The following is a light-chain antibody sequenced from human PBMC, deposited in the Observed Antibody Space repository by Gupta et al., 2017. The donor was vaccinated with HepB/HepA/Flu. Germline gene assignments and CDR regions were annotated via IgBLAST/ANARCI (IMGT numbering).Light chain of an antibody. CDR3: QQYYSTPRT. J-gene: IGKJ4*01. Sequence: DSVMTQSPDSLAVSLGARDTLNCKSSQSVLYSSNNKNYLAWYQQKPGQPPKLLIYWASTRESGVPDRFSGSGSGTDFTLTISSLQAEDVAVYYCQQYYSTPRTFGGGTKVEIK. CDR1: QSVLYSSNNKNY. V-gene: IGKV4-1*01. CDR2: WAS.